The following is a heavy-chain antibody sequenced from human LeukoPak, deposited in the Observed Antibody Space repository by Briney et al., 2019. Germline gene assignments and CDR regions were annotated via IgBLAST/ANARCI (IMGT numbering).Heavy chain of an antibody. J-gene: IGHJ6*03. Sequence: GESLQIYSKGSRCSSTSYWICWVRQMPGKGLAWMGIIYPGDSDTRYSPSFQGQVTISADKSISTAYLQWSSLKASDTAMYYCARVPYYDILTCDLHYYYYMDVWGKGTTVTVSS. CDR3: ARVPYYDILTCDLHYYYYMDV. CDR1: RCSSTSYW. D-gene: IGHD3-9*01. V-gene: IGHV5-51*01. CDR2: IYPGDSDT.